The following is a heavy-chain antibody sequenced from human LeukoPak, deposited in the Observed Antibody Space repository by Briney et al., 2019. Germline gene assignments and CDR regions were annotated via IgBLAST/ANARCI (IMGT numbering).Heavy chain of an antibody. CDR3: ARHNRGYNWFDP. Sequence: PSETLSLTCTVSGGSIGSSSSYWGRIRQPPGKGLEWVGSIYYSGSTYYNPSLKSRVTISVDTSKNQFSLKLSSVTAADTAVYYCARHNRGYNWFDPWGQGTLVTVSS. CDR2: IYYSGST. V-gene: IGHV4-39*01. CDR1: GGSIGSSSSY. J-gene: IGHJ5*02. D-gene: IGHD1-14*01.